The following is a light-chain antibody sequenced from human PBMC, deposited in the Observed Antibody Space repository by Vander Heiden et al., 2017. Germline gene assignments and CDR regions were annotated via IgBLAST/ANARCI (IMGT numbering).Light chain of an antibody. V-gene: IGKV1D-8*03. Sequence: VTWMTQCPSLLSASTGDRVTISCRTSQGISSYLAWYQQKPGKAPELLIYAASTLQSGVPSRFSGSGSGTDFTLTISCLQSEDFATYYCQQDDSFPYTFGQGTKLEIK. CDR1: QGISSY. CDR2: AAS. J-gene: IGKJ2*01. CDR3: QQDDSFPYT.